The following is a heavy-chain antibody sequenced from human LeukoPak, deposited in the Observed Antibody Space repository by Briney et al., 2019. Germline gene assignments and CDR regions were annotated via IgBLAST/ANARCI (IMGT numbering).Heavy chain of an antibody. CDR2: IYYSGST. J-gene: IGHJ4*02. CDR3: ASFSLDVVGAKFDY. V-gene: IGHV4-59*08. CDR1: GGSISSYY. Sequence: SETLSLTCTVSGGSISSYYWSWIRQPPGKGLAWIGYIYYSGSTNYNPSLKSRVTISVDTSKNQFSLKLSSVTAADTAVYYCASFSLDVVGAKFDYWGQGTLVTVSS. D-gene: IGHD1-26*01.